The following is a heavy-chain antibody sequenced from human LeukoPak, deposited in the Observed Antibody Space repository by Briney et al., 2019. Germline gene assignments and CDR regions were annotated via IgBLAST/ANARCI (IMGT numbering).Heavy chain of an antibody. CDR2: INSDGSST. Sequence: GGSLRLSCAASGFTFSSYWMHWVRQAPGKGLVWVSRINSDGSSTSYADSVKGRFTISRDNAKNTLYLQMNSLRAEDTAVYYCARDQLDYGEYPPLLFWGQGTLVTVSS. CDR1: GFTFSSYW. D-gene: IGHD4-17*01. V-gene: IGHV3-74*01. CDR3: ARDQLDYGEYPPLLF. J-gene: IGHJ4*02.